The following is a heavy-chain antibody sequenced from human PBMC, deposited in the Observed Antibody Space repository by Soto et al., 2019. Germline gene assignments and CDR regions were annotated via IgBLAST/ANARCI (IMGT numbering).Heavy chain of an antibody. Sequence: PXESLRVSWKCSGYRFTSYGSGLVLQMPGKGLEWMGIIYPGDSATRYSPSFQGQVTISADKSISTAYLQWSSLRAADTAMYYCARNPCSSCAIDYWRQGTMVTVPQ. J-gene: IGHJ4*02. V-gene: IGHV5-51*01. CDR2: IYPGDSAT. CDR1: GYRFTSYG. D-gene: IGHD6-13*01. CDR3: ARNPCSSCAIDY.